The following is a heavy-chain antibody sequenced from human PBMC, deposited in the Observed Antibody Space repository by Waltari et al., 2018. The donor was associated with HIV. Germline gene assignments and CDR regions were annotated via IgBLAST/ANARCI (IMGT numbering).Heavy chain of an antibody. Sequence: EVQMVESGAGLVKLGRSLGPSCAVSGFTYSNAWVSWVRQAAGKGLELVGRIKSKTDGVTTDYAAPVKGRFTISRDDSKNTLYLQMNSLKTEDTAVYYCTTAMVDYWGQGTLVTVSS. J-gene: IGHJ4*02. D-gene: IGHD2-8*01. CDR1: GFTYSNAW. CDR3: TTAMVDY. CDR2: IKSKTDGVTT. V-gene: IGHV3-15*01.